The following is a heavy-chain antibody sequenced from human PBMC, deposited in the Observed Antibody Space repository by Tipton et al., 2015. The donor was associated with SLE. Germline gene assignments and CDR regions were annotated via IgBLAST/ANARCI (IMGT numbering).Heavy chain of an antibody. CDR3: ARPRVGLLGAFDI. J-gene: IGHJ3*02. Sequence: SLRLSCAASGFTFSSYAMSRVRPAPGKGLEWVSGISWNSGSIGYADSVKGRFTISRDNAKNSLYLQMNSLRAEDTAVYYCARPRVGLLGAFDIWGQGTMVTVSS. V-gene: IGHV3-9*01. CDR1: GFTFSSYA. CDR2: ISWNSGSI. D-gene: IGHD3-10*01.